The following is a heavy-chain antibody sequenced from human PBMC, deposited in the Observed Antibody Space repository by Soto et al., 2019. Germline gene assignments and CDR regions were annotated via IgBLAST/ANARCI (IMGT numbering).Heavy chain of an antibody. CDR2: IYYSGST. D-gene: IGHD6-13*01. CDR1: GGSISSGDYY. J-gene: IGHJ4*02. V-gene: IGHV4-30-4*01. Sequence: SETLSLTCTVSGGSISSGDYYWSWIRQPPGKGLEWIGYIYYSGSTYYNPSLKSRVTISVDTSKNQFSLKLGSVTAADTAVYYCARSGSSWPGFDYWGQGTLVTVSS. CDR3: ARSGSSWPGFDY.